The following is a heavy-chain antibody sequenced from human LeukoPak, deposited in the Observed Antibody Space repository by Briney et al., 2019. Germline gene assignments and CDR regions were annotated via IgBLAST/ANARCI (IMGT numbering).Heavy chain of an antibody. D-gene: IGHD7-27*01. CDR3: ARGNWESDFDY. CDR1: GFTFSSYA. J-gene: IGHJ4*02. V-gene: IGHV3-23*01. Sequence: GGSLRLSCAASGFTFSSYAMSWVRQAPGKGLEWVSAISGSGGSTYYADSAKGRFTISRDNSKNTLYLQMNSLRAEDTAVYYCARGNWESDFDYWGQGTLVTVSS. CDR2: ISGSGGST.